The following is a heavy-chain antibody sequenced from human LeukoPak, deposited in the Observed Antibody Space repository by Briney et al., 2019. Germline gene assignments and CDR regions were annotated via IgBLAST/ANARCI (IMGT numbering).Heavy chain of an antibody. V-gene: IGHV3-23*01. D-gene: IGHD3-22*01. J-gene: IGHJ4*02. CDR3: AKAYYDSSGCYNYFDY. Sequence: GGSLRLSCAASGFTFSSYSMNWVRQAPGKGLEWVSSISGSGGSTLYADSVKGRFTISRDNSKNTLYLQMNSLRAEDTAVYYCAKAYYDSSGCYNYFDYWGQGTLVTVSS. CDR2: ISGSGGST. CDR1: GFTFSSYS.